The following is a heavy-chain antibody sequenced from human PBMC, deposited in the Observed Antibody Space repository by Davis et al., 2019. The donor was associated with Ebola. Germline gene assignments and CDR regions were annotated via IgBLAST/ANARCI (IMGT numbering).Heavy chain of an antibody. CDR3: ASLRQTYDSSGYSQPFDY. V-gene: IGHV4-61*08. J-gene: IGHJ4*02. D-gene: IGHD3-22*01. CDR2: IYYSGTT. CDR1: GGSVSSGGYY. Sequence: MPSETLSLTCTVSGGSVSSGGYYWNWIRQPPGKGLEWIGYIYYSGTTFYNPSLKSRITVSVDPSKNQFSLKLNSATAADTAVYYCASLRQTYDSSGYSQPFDYWGQGSLVTVSS.